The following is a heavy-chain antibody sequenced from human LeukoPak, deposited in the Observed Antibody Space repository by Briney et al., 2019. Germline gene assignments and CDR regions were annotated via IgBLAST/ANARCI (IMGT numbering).Heavy chain of an antibody. J-gene: IGHJ5*01. CDR2: IDRDGLRE. D-gene: IGHD3-3*01. V-gene: IGHV3-74*01. CDR3: GTSRWSGVVDS. CDR1: TRYFTNYW. Sequence: GSLRLSCTASTRYFTNYWMHWVRQVPGKGLAWLSRIDRDGLREDYADSVRGRFTISRHNAKSTAYLQMNSLRAEDTAVYYCGTSRWSGVVDSWGQGTLVTVSS.